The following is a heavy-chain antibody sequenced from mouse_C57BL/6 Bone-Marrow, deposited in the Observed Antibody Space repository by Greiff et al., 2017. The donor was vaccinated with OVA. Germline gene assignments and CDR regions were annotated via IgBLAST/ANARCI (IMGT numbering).Heavy chain of an antibody. Sequence: VQLQQSGPVLVKPGASVKMSCKASGYTFTDYYMNWVKQSHGKSLEWIGVINPSNGGTSYNQKFKGKATLTVDKSSSTAYMELNSLTSEDSAVYYCARPSYDSNYERGGWGQGATLTVS. CDR1: GYTFTDYY. D-gene: IGHD2-5*01. CDR2: INPSNGGT. J-gene: IGHJ2*01. CDR3: ARPSYDSNYERGG. V-gene: IGHV1-19*01.